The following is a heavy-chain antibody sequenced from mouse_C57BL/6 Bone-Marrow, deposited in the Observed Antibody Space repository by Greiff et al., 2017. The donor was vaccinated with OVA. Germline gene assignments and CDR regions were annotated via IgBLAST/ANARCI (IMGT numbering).Heavy chain of an antibody. V-gene: IGHV5-12*01. D-gene: IGHD1-1*01. CDR3: ARRTTVSYAMDY. CDR2: ISNGGGST. J-gene: IGHJ4*01. CDR1: GFTFSDYY. Sequence: EVQVVESGGGLVQPGGSLKLSCAASGFTFSDYYMYWVRQTPEKRLEWVAYISNGGGSTYYPDTVKGRFTISRDNAKNTLYLQMSRLKSEDTAMYYCARRTTVSYAMDYWGQGTSVTVSS.